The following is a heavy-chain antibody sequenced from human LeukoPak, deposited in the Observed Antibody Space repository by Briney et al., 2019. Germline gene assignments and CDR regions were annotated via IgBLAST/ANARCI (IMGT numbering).Heavy chain of an antibody. CDR1: GGSISSSSYY. J-gene: IGHJ6*03. D-gene: IGHD2-15*01. CDR2: FNHSGST. V-gene: IGHV4-39*07. Sequence: SETLSLTCTVSGGSISSSSYYWGWIPQPPGKGLEWIGEFNHSGSTNYNPSLKSRVTISVDTSKNQFSLKLSSVTAADTAVYYCARSLRYCSGGSCQTVFYYYYYYMDVWGKGTTVTVSS. CDR3: ARSLRYCSGGSCQTVFYYYYYYMDV.